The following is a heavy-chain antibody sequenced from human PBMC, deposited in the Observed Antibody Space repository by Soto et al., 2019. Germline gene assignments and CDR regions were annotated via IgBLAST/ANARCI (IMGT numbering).Heavy chain of an antibody. D-gene: IGHD5-12*01. CDR2: ISPNGGGT. J-gene: IGHJ4*02. Sequence: EVQVLESGGGLVQPGGSLRLSCATSGFTFTNCAMSWVRQAPGKGLEWVSSISPNGGGTYYADSVKGRFTISRDNFKNTLYLEMNSLRVDDSAEYYCAKLGPRSCDYAAFDFWGQGTLVTVSS. CDR3: AKLGPRSCDYAAFDF. CDR1: GFTFTNCA. V-gene: IGHV3-23*01.